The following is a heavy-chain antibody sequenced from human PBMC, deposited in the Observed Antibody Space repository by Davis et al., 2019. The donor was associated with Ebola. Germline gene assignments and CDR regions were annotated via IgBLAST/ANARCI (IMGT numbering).Heavy chain of an antibody. J-gene: IGHJ6*01. V-gene: IGHV1-24*01. Sequence: ASVKVSCKTSGGTFTNYAVSWVRQAPGKGLEWMGRFDPEDGERIYAQKFQGRVTMTDDTSTDTAYMKLTSLHQGPIGLPPGTLLQEHLWG. CDR1: GGTFTNYA. CDR3: TLLQEHL. CDR2: FDPEDGER.